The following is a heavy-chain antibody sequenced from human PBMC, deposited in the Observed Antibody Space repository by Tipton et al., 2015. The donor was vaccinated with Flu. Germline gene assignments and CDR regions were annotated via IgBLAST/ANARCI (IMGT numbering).Heavy chain of an antibody. J-gene: IGHJ4*02. D-gene: IGHD2-2*01. Sequence: GLVKPSETLSLTCTVSGGSISSSSYYWGWIRQPPGKGLEWIGSIYYSGSTYYNPSLKSRVTISVDTSKNQFSLKLSSVTAADTAVYYCAMHTHVGYQLLYFDYWGQGTLVTVSS. CDR1: GGSISSSSYY. V-gene: IGHV4-39*01. CDR2: IYYSGST. CDR3: AMHTHVGYQLLYFDY.